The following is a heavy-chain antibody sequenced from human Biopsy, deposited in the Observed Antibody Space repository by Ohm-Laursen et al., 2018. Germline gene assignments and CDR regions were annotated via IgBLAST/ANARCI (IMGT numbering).Heavy chain of an antibody. D-gene: IGHD6-19*01. CDR2: INPSGSTT. J-gene: IGHJ4*02. CDR3: ARNTGWYGDLYYFDY. CDR1: GYTFTGYY. Sequence: SSVKVSCKASGYTFTGYYLHWVRQAPGQGLEWMGMINPSGSTTSYPQIFQGRVTMTRDTSKSTVYMELSSLRSADTAVYFCARNTGWYGDLYYFDYWGQGTLVTVSS. V-gene: IGHV1-46*01.